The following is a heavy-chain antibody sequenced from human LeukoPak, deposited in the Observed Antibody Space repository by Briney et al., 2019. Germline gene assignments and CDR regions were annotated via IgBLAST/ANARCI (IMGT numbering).Heavy chain of an antibody. CDR1: GGSISSGSYY. CDR3: ARSFRVSSSFFY. V-gene: IGHV4-39*07. Sequence: SQTLSLTCTVSGGSISSGSYYWGWLRQPPGKGLEWIGEINHSGSTNYNPSLKSRVTISVDTSKTQFSLNLSSVTAADTAVYYCARSFRVSSSFFYSGQGTLVTVSS. J-gene: IGHJ4*02. D-gene: IGHD2-8*01. CDR2: INHSGST.